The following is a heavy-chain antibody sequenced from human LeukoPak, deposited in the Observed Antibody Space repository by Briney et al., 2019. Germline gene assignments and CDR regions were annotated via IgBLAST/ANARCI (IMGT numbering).Heavy chain of an antibody. V-gene: IGHV4-59*08. J-gene: IGHJ5*02. CDR1: GGSISSYY. Sequence: SETLSLTCTVSGGSISSYYWSWIRQPPGKGLEWIGYIYYSGSTNYNPSLKSRVTIPVDTSKDQFSLKLSSVTAADTAVYYCARRNPLYGDYGYNWFDPWGQGTLVTVSS. CDR2: IYYSGST. CDR3: ARRNPLYGDYGYNWFDP. D-gene: IGHD4-17*01.